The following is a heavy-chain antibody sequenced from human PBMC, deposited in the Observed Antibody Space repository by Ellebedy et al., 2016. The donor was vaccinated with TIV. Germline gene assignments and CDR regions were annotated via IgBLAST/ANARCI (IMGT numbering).Heavy chain of an antibody. Sequence: AASVKVSCKASGYTFSNYFMHWVRQAPGQGLEWMGIINPSGGSTTYAQKLQGRVTMTRDTSTNNAYMELRSLRSDDTAVYYCARDFSIAGAGPGYWGQGTLVTVSS. J-gene: IGHJ4*02. D-gene: IGHD6-19*01. V-gene: IGHV1-46*04. CDR3: ARDFSIAGAGPGY. CDR2: INPSGGST. CDR1: GYTFSNYF.